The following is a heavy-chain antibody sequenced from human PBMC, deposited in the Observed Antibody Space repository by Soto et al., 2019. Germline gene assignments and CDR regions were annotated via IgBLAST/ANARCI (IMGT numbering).Heavy chain of an antibody. V-gene: IGHV1-3*01. J-gene: IGHJ4*02. CDR1: GYAFSNYA. CDR2: INAGNGNT. D-gene: IGHD1-26*01. Sequence: ASVKGSCKASGYAFSNYAIHWVRQAPGQRLEWMGWINAGNGNTKSSQKFQGRVTITRDTSASTAYMELSSLRSEDTAVYYCARGSPPTFDYWGQGTLVTVSS. CDR3: ARGSPPTFDY.